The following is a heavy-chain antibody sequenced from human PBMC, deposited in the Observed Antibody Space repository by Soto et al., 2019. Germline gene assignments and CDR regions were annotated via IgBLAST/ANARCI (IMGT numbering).Heavy chain of an antibody. Sequence: GGSLRLSCAASGFFFTRYSMNWVRQAPGKGLEWVSSISSTTNYIYYGDSMKGRFTISRDNAKNSLYLEMNSPRAEDTALYYCARESEDLTSNFDYWGQGTLVTVSS. J-gene: IGHJ4*02. CDR1: GFFFTRYS. V-gene: IGHV3-21*06. CDR3: ARESEDLTSNFDY. CDR2: ISSTTNYI.